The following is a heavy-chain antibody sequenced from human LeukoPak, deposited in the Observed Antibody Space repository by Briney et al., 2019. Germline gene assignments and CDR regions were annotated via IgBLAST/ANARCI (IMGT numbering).Heavy chain of an antibody. CDR1: GFTFSSYG. CDR3: ARSPLRIAVAGAFDY. Sequence: PGGSLRLSCAASGFTFSSYGMPWVRQAPGKGLEWVAVIWYDGSNKYYADSVKGRFTISRDNSKNTLYLQMNSLRAEDTAVYYCARSPLRIAVAGAFDYWGQGTLVTVSS. V-gene: IGHV3-33*01. CDR2: IWYDGSNK. J-gene: IGHJ4*02. D-gene: IGHD6-19*01.